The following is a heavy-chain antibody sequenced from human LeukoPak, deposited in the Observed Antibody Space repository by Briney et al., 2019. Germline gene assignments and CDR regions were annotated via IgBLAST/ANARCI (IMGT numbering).Heavy chain of an antibody. Sequence: GGSLRLSCAASGFTFSDYNMRWIRQAPGKGLEWVGRIKSKTDGGTTDYAAPVKGRFTISRDDSKNTLYLQMNSLKTEDTAVYYCTTERYGGTYYYYYYMDVWGKGTTVTISS. D-gene: IGHD4-23*01. V-gene: IGHV3-15*01. CDR1: GFTFSDYN. CDR3: TTERYGGTYYYYYYMDV. CDR2: IKSKTDGGTT. J-gene: IGHJ6*03.